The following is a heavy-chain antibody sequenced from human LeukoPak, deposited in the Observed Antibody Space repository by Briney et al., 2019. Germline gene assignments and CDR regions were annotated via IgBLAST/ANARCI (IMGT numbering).Heavy chain of an antibody. D-gene: IGHD2-2*01. CDR1: GFTFSSYA. V-gene: IGHV3-23*01. CDR2: ISGSGGST. J-gene: IGHJ4*02. Sequence: GVSLRLSCAASGFTFSSYAMSWVRQAPGKGLEWVSAISGSGGSTYYADSVKGRFTISRDNSKNTLYLQMNSLRAEDTAVYYCAKEPPSCSSTSCYSGVDYWGQGTLVTVSS. CDR3: AKEPPSCSSTSCYSGVDY.